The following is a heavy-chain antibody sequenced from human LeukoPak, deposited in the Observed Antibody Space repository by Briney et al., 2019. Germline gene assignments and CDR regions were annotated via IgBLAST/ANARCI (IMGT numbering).Heavy chain of an antibody. CDR3: AKKVGASYYFDY. Sequence: PGGALRLSCAASGFTFSSYAMSWVRQTPGKGLEWVSAIRGSGGSTYYADSVKGRFTISRDSSKNTLYLQMNSLRAEDTAVYYCAKKVGASYYFDYWGQGTLVTVSS. V-gene: IGHV3-23*01. J-gene: IGHJ4*02. CDR1: GFTFSSYA. CDR2: IRGSGGST. D-gene: IGHD1-26*01.